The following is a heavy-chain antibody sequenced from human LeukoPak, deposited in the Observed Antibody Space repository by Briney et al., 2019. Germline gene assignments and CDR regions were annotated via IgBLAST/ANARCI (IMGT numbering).Heavy chain of an antibody. CDR2: IKSDGSST. CDR3: VREGASGYYYAMDV. V-gene: IGHV3-74*01. D-gene: IGHD4/OR15-4a*01. CDR1: GLTFSSSW. Sequence: GGSLRLSCAVSGLTFSSSWMDWVRQAPGKGLVWVSRIKSDGSSTSYADSVKGRFTISRDNAKNTLYLQMNSLRAEDTAVYYCVREGASGYYYAMDVWGQGTTVTVSS. J-gene: IGHJ6*02.